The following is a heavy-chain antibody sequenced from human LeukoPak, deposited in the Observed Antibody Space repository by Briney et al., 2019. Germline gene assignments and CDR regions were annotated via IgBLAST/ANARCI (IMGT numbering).Heavy chain of an antibody. CDR2: IYYSGST. CDR3: ARGDCSGGSCYLNRFDP. CDR1: GGSISSGDYY. D-gene: IGHD2-15*01. J-gene: IGHJ5*02. Sequence: ASQTLSLTCTVSGGSISSGDYYWSWIRQPPGKGLEWIGYIYYSGSTYYNPSLRSRVTISVDTSKNQFSLKLSSVTAADTAVYYCARGDCSGGSCYLNRFDPWGQGTLVTVSS. V-gene: IGHV4-30-4*01.